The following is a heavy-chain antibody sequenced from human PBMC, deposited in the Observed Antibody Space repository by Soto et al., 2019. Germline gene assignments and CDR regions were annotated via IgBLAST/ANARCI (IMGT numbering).Heavy chain of an antibody. CDR2: ISSSSSYI. CDR1: GFTFSSYS. Sequence: GGSLRLSCAASGFTFSSYSMNWVRQAPGKGLEWVSSISSSSSYIYYADSVKGRFTISRDNAKNSLYLQMNSLRAEDMAVYYCASTKTIYDYVWGTDRYGGGRGQDYWGQGTLVTVSS. V-gene: IGHV3-21*01. D-gene: IGHD3-16*02. CDR3: ASTKTIYDYVWGTDRYGGGRGQDY. J-gene: IGHJ4*02.